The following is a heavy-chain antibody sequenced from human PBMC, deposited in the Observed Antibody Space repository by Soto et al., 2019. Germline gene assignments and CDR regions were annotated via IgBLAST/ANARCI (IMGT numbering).Heavy chain of an antibody. D-gene: IGHD6-19*01. Sequence: ASVKVSCKASGYTFTSYDINWVRQATGQGLEKMGWMNPNSGNTGYAQKFQGRVTMTRNTSISTAYMELSSLRSEDTAVYYCARGFKAVAGRIYYMDVWGKGTTVTVSS. CDR1: GYTFTSYD. J-gene: IGHJ6*03. V-gene: IGHV1-8*01. CDR3: ARGFKAVAGRIYYMDV. CDR2: MNPNSGNT.